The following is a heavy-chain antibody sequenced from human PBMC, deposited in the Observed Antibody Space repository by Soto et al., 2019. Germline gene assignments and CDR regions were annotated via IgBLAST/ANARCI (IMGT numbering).Heavy chain of an antibody. CDR2: ISGSGAST. CDR1: GFTFSSYA. Sequence: GGSLRLSCAASGFTFSSYAMSWVRQAPGKGLEWVSVISGSGASTSYGDAVKGRFTISRDNSKNTLYLQLNSLRADDTAVYYCARSASWSTLFFLDSWGLGTLVTVSS. D-gene: IGHD2-2*01. J-gene: IGHJ4*02. V-gene: IGHV3-23*01. CDR3: ARSASWSTLFFLDS.